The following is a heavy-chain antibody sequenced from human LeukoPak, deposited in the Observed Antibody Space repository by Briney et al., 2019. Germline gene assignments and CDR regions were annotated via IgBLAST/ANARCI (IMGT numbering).Heavy chain of an antibody. Sequence: PSETLSLTCAVYGGSFSGYYWSWIRQPPGKGLEWIGEINHSGSTNYNPSLKSRVTISVDTSKNQFSLKLSSVTAADTAVYYCAKGRNDSSGYYYGYFGYFAYWGQGTLVTVSS. CDR3: AKGRNDSSGYYYGYFGYFAY. V-gene: IGHV4-34*01. D-gene: IGHD3-22*01. CDR2: INHSGST. CDR1: GGSFSGYY. J-gene: IGHJ4*02.